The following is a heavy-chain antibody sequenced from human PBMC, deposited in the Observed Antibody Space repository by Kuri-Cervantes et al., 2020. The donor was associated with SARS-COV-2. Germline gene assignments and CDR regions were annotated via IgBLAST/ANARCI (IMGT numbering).Heavy chain of an antibody. CDR1: GFTFSSYA. J-gene: IGHJ4*02. D-gene: IGHD5-12*01. CDR2: ISYDRSNK. V-gene: IGHV3-30-3*01. Sequence: GGSLRLSCAASGFTFSSYAMHWVRQAPGKGLEWVAVISYDRSNKYYADSVKGRFTISRDNSKNTLYLQMNSLRAEDTAVYYCARLLPIVATTNYIDYWGQGTLVTVSS. CDR3: ARLLPIVATTNYIDY.